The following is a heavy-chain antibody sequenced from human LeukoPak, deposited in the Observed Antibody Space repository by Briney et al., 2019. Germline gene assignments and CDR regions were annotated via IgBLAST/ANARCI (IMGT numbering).Heavy chain of an antibody. Sequence: SETLSLTCTVSGGSIISNYWSWIRQSAGTGLEWIGRIYGSGITDYNPSLKSRVTMSLDTSKKQFSLRLTSVTAAGTAVYYCARLKFYDSTGYSPGYYMDVWGKGTTVSVFS. J-gene: IGHJ6*03. CDR2: IYGSGIT. CDR3: ARLKFYDSTGYSPGYYMDV. V-gene: IGHV4-4*07. CDR1: GGSIISNY. D-gene: IGHD3-22*01.